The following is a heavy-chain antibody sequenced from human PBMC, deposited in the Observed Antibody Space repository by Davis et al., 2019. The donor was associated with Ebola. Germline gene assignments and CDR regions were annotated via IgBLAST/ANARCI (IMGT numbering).Heavy chain of an antibody. CDR2: INHSGCT. CDR1: GGSFSGYY. CDR3: ARGHGYVWGSYRYSPYYFDY. J-gene: IGHJ4*02. Sequence: MPSETLSLTCAVYGGSFSGYYWSWIRQPPGKGLEWIGDINHSGCTNYNPSLKRRVTISVDTSKNQFSLKLSSVTAAATAVYYCARGHGYVWGSYRYSPYYFDYWGQGTLVTVSS. D-gene: IGHD3-16*02. V-gene: IGHV4-34*01.